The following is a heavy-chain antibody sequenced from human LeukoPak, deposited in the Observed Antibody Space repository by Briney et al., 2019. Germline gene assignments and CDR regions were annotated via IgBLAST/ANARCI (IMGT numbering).Heavy chain of an antibody. CDR2: ISGSSSYI. V-gene: IGHV3-21*01. Sequence: GGSLRLSCAASGFTFSSYSMNWVRQAPGKGLEWVSSISGSSSYIYYADSVKGRFTISRDNAKNSLYLQMNSLRAEDTAVYYCARDFTFDYWGQGTLVTVSS. CDR1: GFTFSSYS. J-gene: IGHJ4*02. CDR3: ARDFTFDY.